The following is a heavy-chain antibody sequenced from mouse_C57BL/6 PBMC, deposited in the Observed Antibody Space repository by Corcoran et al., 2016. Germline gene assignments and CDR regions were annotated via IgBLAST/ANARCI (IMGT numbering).Heavy chain of an antibody. CDR1: GYTFTGYW. Sequence: QVQLQQSGAELMKPGASVKLSCKATGYTFTGYWIEWVKQRPGHGLEWIGEILPGSGSTNYNEKFKGKATLTADKSSSTAYMELRSLTSEDSAVYFCARASTVVAPDYWGQGTTLTVSS. D-gene: IGHD1-1*01. V-gene: IGHV1-9*01. J-gene: IGHJ2*01. CDR2: ILPGSGST. CDR3: ARASTVVAPDY.